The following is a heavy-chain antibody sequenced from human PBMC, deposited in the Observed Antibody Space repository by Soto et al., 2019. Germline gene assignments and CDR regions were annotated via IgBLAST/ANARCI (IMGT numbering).Heavy chain of an antibody. CDR2: IYPGDSDT. J-gene: IGHJ6*02. CDR1: GYSFTSYW. D-gene: IGHD5-12*01. CDR3: ASGSGYDPSRHYYGMDV. V-gene: IGHV5-51*01. Sequence: RGESLKISCKGSGYSFTSYWIGWVRQMPGKGLEWMGIIYPGDSDTRYSPSFQGQVTISADKSISTAYLQWSSLKASDTAMYYCASGSGYDPSRHYYGMDVWGQGTTVTVSS.